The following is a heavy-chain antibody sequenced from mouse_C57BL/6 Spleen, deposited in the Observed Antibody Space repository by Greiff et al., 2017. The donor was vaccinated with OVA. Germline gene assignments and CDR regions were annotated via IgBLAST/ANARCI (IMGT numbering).Heavy chain of an antibody. V-gene: IGHV1-15*01. Sequence: VQLQESGAELVRPGASVTLSCKASGYTFTDYEMHWVKQTPVHGLEWIGAIDPETGGTAYNQKFKGKAILTADKSSSTAYMELRSLTSEDSAVYYCTRVYSNYAMDYWGQGTSVTVSS. J-gene: IGHJ4*01. CDR2: IDPETGGT. D-gene: IGHD2-5*01. CDR1: GYTFTDYE. CDR3: TRVYSNYAMDY.